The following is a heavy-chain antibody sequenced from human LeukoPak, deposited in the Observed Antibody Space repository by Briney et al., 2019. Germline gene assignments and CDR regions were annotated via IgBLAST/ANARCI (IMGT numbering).Heavy chain of an antibody. D-gene: IGHD6-13*01. V-gene: IGHV1-69*13. J-gene: IGHJ4*02. CDR1: GGTFSSYA. CDR3: ARAVIAAAATFDY. Sequence: ASVKVSCKASGGTFSSYAISWVRQAPGQGLEWMGGIIPIFGTANYAQKFQGRVTITADESTSTAYMEMSSLRSEDTAVYYCARAVIAAAATFDYWRQGTLVTVSS. CDR2: IIPIFGTA.